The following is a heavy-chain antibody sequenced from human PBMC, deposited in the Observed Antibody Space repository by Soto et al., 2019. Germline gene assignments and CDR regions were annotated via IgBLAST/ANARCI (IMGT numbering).Heavy chain of an antibody. V-gene: IGHV2-5*02. CDR3: AHRTTPVTWWFEP. J-gene: IGHJ5*02. Sequence: QITLKESGPTLVKPTQTLTLTCTFSGFSLTTSGVGVGWIRQPPGKALEWLALIYWDDDKRYSPSLKSRLTTPXDXXQNQVVLTMPNMDPADTATYFCAHRTTPVTWWFEPWGQGTLVTGSS. CDR1: GFSLTTSGVG. D-gene: IGHD4-17*01. CDR2: IYWDDDK.